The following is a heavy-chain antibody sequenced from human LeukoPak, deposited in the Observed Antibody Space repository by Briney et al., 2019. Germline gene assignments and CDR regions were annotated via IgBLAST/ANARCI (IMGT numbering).Heavy chain of an antibody. D-gene: IGHD3-9*01. CDR2: IYYSGST. CDR1: GGSISSGGYY. Sequence: SETLSLTCTVSGGSISSGGYYWGWIRQPPGKGLEWIGSIYYSGSTYYNPSLKSRVTISVDTSKNQFSLKLSSVTAADTAVYYCARLFFTYYDILTGYWGPYYFDYWGQGTLVTVSS. V-gene: IGHV4-39*07. J-gene: IGHJ4*02. CDR3: ARLFFTYYDILTGYWGPYYFDY.